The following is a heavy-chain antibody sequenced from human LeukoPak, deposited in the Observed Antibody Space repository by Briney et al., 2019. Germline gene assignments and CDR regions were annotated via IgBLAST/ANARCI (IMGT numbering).Heavy chain of an antibody. CDR3: SRVGISGWPNYFDS. CDR2: IGTSGDT. D-gene: IGHD6-19*01. J-gene: IGHJ4*02. V-gene: IGHV3-13*04. Sequence: PGGSLRLSCAASGFTFSSYEMHWVRQATGKGLEWVSVIGTSGDTYYAGSVKGRFTISRENAKNSLYLQMNSLTAGDTAVYFCSRVGISGWPNYFDSWGQGTLVTVSS. CDR1: GFTFSSYE.